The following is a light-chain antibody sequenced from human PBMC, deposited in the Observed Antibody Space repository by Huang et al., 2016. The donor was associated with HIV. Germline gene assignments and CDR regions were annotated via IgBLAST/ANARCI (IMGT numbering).Light chain of an antibody. Sequence: DIVMTQSPDSLTVSLGERATINCRSSHSLFFSSNKRSYLAWYQKKPGQPPKLVISWASARESGVPDRFSGSGPETHFPLTINSLQAEDVAVYYCQQYYHNPLTFGGGTKVEI. J-gene: IGKJ4*01. V-gene: IGKV4-1*01. CDR3: QQYYHNPLT. CDR2: WAS. CDR1: HSLFFSSNKRSY.